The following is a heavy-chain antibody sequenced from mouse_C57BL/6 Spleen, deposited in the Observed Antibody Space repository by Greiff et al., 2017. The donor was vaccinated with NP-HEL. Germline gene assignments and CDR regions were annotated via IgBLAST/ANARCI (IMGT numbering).Heavy chain of an antibody. CDR2: IYPGDGDT. Sequence: QVQLQQSGAELVKPGASVKISCKASGYAFSSYWMNWVKQRPGKGLEWIGQIYPGDGDTNYNGKFKGKATLTADKSSSTAYMQLSSLTSEDSAVYFCARYYYYGSSRYFDYWGQGTTLTVSS. CDR1: GYAFSSYW. D-gene: IGHD1-1*01. J-gene: IGHJ2*01. CDR3: ARYYYYGSSRYFDY. V-gene: IGHV1-80*01.